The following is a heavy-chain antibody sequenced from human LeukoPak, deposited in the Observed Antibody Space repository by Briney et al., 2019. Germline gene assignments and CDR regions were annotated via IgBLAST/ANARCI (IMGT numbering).Heavy chain of an antibody. D-gene: IGHD3-3*01. CDR2: ISAYNGNT. V-gene: IGHV1-18*01. CDR3: ASAHYDFWSGTGGYFQH. Sequence: ASVKISCKASVYTFSSYGISWVLQATGQGLEWMGWISAYNGNTNYAQKLQGRVTMTTDTSTSTAYMELRSLRSDDTAVYYCASAHYDFWSGTGGYFQHWGQGTLVTVSS. J-gene: IGHJ1*01. CDR1: VYTFSSYG.